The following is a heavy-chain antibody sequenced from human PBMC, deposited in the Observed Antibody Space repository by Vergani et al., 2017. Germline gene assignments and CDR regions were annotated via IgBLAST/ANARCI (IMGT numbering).Heavy chain of an antibody. J-gene: IGHJ5*02. V-gene: IGHV4-59*01. CDR3: ASDTHSGQRADR. CDR2: VSFRGDT. Sequence: QVRLQESGPGLVKPSETLSLTCSVSGGSMSGYYWSWIRQPPGKELEWIGYVSFRGDTLYDPSVKGRMTISLNTSSNQFSLYLTSVTAADTAVSYCASDTHSGQRADRWGQGILVTVTS. D-gene: IGHD6-19*01. CDR1: GGSMSGYY.